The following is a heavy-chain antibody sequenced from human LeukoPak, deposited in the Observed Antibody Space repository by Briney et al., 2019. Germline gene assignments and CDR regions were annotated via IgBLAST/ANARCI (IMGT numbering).Heavy chain of an antibody. CDR1: GGTFSSYA. D-gene: IGHD6-13*01. Sequence: GASVKVSCKASGGTFSSYAISWVRQAPGQGLEWMGWISAYNGNTNYAQKLQGRVTMTTDTSTSTAYMELRSLRSDDTAVYYCARGISSSWPYYYYYYGMDVWGQGTTVTVSS. J-gene: IGHJ6*02. CDR2: ISAYNGNT. V-gene: IGHV1-18*01. CDR3: ARGISSSWPYYYYYYGMDV.